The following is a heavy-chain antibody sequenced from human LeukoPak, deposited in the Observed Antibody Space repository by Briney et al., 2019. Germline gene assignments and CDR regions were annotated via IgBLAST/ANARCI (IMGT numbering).Heavy chain of an antibody. D-gene: IGHD3-10*01. CDR3: ARATGVRGVRQIAFDI. J-gene: IGHJ3*02. V-gene: IGHV1-69*04. Sequence: ASVKVSCKASGGTFSSYAISWVRQAPGQGLEWMGRIIPILGIANYAQKFQGRVTITADKSTSTAYMELSSLRSEDTAVYYCARATGVRGVRQIAFDIWGQGTMVTVSS. CDR2: IIPILGIA. CDR1: GGTFSSYA.